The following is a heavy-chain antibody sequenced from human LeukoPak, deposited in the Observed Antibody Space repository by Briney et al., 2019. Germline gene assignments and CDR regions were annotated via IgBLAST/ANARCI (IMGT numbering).Heavy chain of an antibody. CDR2: ISSSSTTI. J-gene: IGHJ2*01. CDR3: ARVFDL. Sequence: PGGSLRLSCAASGFTFSDYEMNWVRQAPGWGLEWVSYISSSSTTIYYADSVKGRFTISRDNAENSLFLQMSSLRAEDTALYYCARVFDLWGRGTLVTVSS. V-gene: IGHV3-48*03. CDR1: GFTFSDYE.